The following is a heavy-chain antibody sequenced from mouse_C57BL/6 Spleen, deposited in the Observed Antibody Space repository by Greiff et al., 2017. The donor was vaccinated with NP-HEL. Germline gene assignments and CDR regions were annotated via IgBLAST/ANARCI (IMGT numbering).Heavy chain of an antibody. Sequence: QVQLQQPGAELVKPGASVKLSCKASGYTFTSYWMQWVKQRPGQGLEWIGEIDPSDSYTNYNQKFKGKATLTVDTSSSTAYMQLSSLTSEDSAVYYCARKFDYYGSSYDFDYWGQGTTLTVSS. V-gene: IGHV1-50*01. J-gene: IGHJ2*01. CDR3: ARKFDYYGSSYDFDY. CDR2: IDPSDSYT. CDR1: GYTFTSYW. D-gene: IGHD1-1*01.